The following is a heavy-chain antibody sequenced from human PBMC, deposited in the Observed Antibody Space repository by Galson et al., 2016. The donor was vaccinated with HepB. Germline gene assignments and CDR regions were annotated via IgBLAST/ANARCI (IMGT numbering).Heavy chain of an antibody. CDR2: IYLGDSDT. CDR1: GDTYTTYW. J-gene: IGHJ4*02. Sequence: QSGAEVKRPGESLKISCEITGDTYTTYWIGWVRQMPGKGLEWMGMIYLGDSDTRYSPSFQGHVTISADESISTAFLQWSRLKASDSAIYYCGRVVQVGTVSPHFDDWGQGTLVTVAS. D-gene: IGHD5/OR15-5a*01. CDR3: GRVVQVGTVSPHFDD. V-gene: IGHV5-51*03.